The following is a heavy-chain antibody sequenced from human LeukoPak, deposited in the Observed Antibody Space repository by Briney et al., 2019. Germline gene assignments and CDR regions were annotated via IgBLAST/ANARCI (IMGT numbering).Heavy chain of an antibody. CDR2: IYYSGST. CDR1: GASISGHY. J-gene: IGHJ4*02. D-gene: IGHD5-24*01. Sequence: SETLSLTCTVSGASISGHYWSWIRQPPGKGLEWLMYIYYSGSTNYNPSLKSRVTISIDTSKNQFSLKLSSVTAADTAVYYCARGPTGDGYGYYFDYWGQGTLVTVSS. CDR3: ARGPTGDGYGYYFDY. V-gene: IGHV4-59*11.